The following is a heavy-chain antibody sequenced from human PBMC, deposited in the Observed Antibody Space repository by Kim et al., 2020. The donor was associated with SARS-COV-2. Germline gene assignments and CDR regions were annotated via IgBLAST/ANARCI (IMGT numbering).Heavy chain of an antibody. D-gene: IGHD2-21*02. J-gene: IGHJ4*02. CDR3: TRDLDGDYS. Sequence: GGSLRLSCAASGFPFDGYWMNWVRQAPGKGPVWVSRMSADETTTTYADSVTGRFTISRDNAKTTLYLQMNSLRAEDTAVYYCTRDLDGDYSWGQGTLVTVSS. CDR1: GFPFDGYW. V-gene: IGHV3-74*03. CDR2: MSADETTT.